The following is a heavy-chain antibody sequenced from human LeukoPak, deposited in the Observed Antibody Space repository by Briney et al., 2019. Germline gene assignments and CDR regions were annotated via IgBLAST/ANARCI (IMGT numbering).Heavy chain of an antibody. CDR3: ARQAGYSYAGVDAFDI. CDR2: IYPGDSDT. CDR1: GYSFTNYW. V-gene: IGHV5-51*01. J-gene: IGHJ3*02. Sequence: GESLKISCRDSGYSFTNYWIGWVRQMPGKGLEWMGIIYPGDSDTRYSPSFQGQVTISADKSISTAYLQWSSLKASDTAMYYCARQAGYSYAGVDAFDIWGQGTMVTVSS. D-gene: IGHD5-18*01.